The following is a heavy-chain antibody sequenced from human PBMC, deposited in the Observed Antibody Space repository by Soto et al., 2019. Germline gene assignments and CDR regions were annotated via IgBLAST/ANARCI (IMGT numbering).Heavy chain of an antibody. CDR1: GYTFTSYY. J-gene: IGHJ4*02. V-gene: IGHV1-46*01. CDR2: INPSGGST. CDR3: ARAVAVAADFDY. D-gene: IGHD6-19*01. Sequence: ASVKVSCKASGYTFTSYYMHWVRQAPGQGLEWMGIINPSGGSTRYAQKFQGRVTITRDTSASTAYMELSSLRSEDTAVYYCARAVAVAADFDYWGQGTLVTVSS.